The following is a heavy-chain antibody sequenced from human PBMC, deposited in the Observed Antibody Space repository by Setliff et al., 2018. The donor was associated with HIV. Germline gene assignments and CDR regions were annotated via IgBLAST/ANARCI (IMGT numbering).Heavy chain of an antibody. J-gene: IGHJ4*02. V-gene: IGHV4-34*01. D-gene: IGHD3-10*01. CDR3: ARGLGRGSGTYYNPPGY. CDR1: GGSFSGYY. Sequence: PSETLSLTCAFHGGSFSGYYWMWIRQSPGEGLEWSGEINHSGNTNYNPSLKSRVTMSGDTSKNQFSLNLTSVTAADTAVYFCARGLGRGSGTYYNPPGYWGPGTLVTVSS. CDR2: INHSGNT.